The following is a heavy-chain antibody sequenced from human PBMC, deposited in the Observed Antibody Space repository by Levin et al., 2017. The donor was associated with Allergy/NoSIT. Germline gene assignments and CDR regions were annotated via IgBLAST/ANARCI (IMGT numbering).Heavy chain of an antibody. V-gene: IGHV3-30*18. J-gene: IGHJ4*02. CDR3: AKDHRVYAPKNYFDY. CDR1: GFTFSSYG. D-gene: IGHD2-8*01. CDR2: ISYDGSNK. Sequence: AGGSLRLSCAASGFTFSSYGMHWVRQAPGKGLEWVAVISYDGSNKYYADSVKGRFTISRDNSKNTLYLQMNSLRAEDTAVYYCAKDHRVYAPKNYFDYWGQGTLVTVSS.